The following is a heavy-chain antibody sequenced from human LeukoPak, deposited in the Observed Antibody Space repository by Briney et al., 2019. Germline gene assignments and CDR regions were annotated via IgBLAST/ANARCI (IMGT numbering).Heavy chain of an antibody. Sequence: GASVKVSCKASGYTFTSYGISWVRQAPGQGLEWMGWISAYNGNTIYAQKFQGRVTMTEDTSTDTAYMELSSLRSEDTAVYYCATGDPYYYDSSGYYPFDYWGQGTLVTVSS. CDR2: ISAYNGNT. CDR3: ATGDPYYYDSSGYYPFDY. D-gene: IGHD3-22*01. CDR1: GYTFTSYG. J-gene: IGHJ4*02. V-gene: IGHV1-18*01.